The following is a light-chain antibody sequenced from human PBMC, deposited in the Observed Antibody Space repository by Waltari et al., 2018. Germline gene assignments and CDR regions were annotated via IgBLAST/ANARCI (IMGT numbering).Light chain of an antibody. Sequence: EIVMTQSPATLSVSPGERVTPSCRASQSTTDSLAWYQQRSGQAPSLLIYRASARATGVPARFSGSGSGTEFTLTITSLQSEDFAVYYCQQYHEWPRTFGQGTRVDIK. J-gene: IGKJ1*01. V-gene: IGKV3-15*01. CDR2: RAS. CDR1: QSTTDS. CDR3: QQYHEWPRT.